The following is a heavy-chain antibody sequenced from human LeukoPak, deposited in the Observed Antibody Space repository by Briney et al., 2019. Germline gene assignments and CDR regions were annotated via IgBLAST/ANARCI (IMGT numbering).Heavy chain of an antibody. V-gene: IGHV1-69*13. J-gene: IGHJ4*02. Sequence: SMKVSCKASGGTFSSYAISWVRQAPGQGLEWMGGIIPIFGTANYAQKFQGRVTITADESTSTAYMELSSLRSEDTAVYYCAREFGPYSSSLDYWGQGTLVTVSS. CDR3: AREFGPYSSSLDY. CDR2: IIPIFGTA. D-gene: IGHD6-13*01. CDR1: GGTFSSYA.